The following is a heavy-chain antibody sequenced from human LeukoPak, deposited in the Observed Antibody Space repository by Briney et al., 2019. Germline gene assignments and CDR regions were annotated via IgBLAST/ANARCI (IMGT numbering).Heavy chain of an antibody. Sequence: ASVKVSCEASGYTFTSYDINWVRQATGQGLEWMGWMNPNSGNTGYAQKFQGRVTITRNTSISTAYMELSSLRSEDTAVYYCARGLVPAAPDAFDYWGQGTLVTVSS. D-gene: IGHD2-2*01. CDR2: MNPNSGNT. J-gene: IGHJ4*02. CDR3: ARGLVPAAPDAFDY. V-gene: IGHV1-8*03. CDR1: GYTFTSYD.